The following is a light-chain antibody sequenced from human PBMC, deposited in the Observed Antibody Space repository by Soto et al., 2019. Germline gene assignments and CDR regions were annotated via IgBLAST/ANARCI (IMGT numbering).Light chain of an antibody. V-gene: IGKV1-5*03. J-gene: IGKJ1*01. Sequence: DIQMTQSPSTLSATAGDIVTITCRASQSIGSWLAWYQQKPGKAPKLLIYKASSLESGVPSRFSGSGSGTEFTLTISSLQPDDFATYYCQQYNSYSRTFGQGTKVDI. CDR2: KAS. CDR3: QQYNSYSRT. CDR1: QSIGSW.